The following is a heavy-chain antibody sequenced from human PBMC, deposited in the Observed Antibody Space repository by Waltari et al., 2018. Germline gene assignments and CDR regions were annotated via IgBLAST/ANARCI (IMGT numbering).Heavy chain of an antibody. D-gene: IGHD6-19*01. Sequence: QLQLQESGPGLVQPSETLSLTCTVSGGSISSSSYYWGWIRQPPGRGGEWIGSNYYSGSTYDNPSLKSRVTISVDTSKNQFSLKLSSVTAADTAVYYCARQAYSSGWYIDAGMDVWGQGTTVTVSS. CDR2: NYYSGST. J-gene: IGHJ6*02. CDR3: ARQAYSSGWYIDAGMDV. V-gene: IGHV4-39*01. CDR1: GGSISSSSYY.